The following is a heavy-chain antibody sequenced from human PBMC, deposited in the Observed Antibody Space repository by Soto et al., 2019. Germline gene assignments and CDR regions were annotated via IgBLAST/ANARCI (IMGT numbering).Heavy chain of an antibody. J-gene: IGHJ3*01. CDR1: GFNFDDYA. CDR3: AKVLGAFNV. V-gene: IGHV3-9*01. Sequence: ESGGGLVQPGRSLRLSCAGSGFNFDDYAMHWVRQAPGKGLEWVSGITWNSAGIGYADSVRGRFTISRDNAKSSLYLQMNSLRAEDTALYYCAKVLGAFNVWGQGTMVTVSS. CDR2: ITWNSAGI.